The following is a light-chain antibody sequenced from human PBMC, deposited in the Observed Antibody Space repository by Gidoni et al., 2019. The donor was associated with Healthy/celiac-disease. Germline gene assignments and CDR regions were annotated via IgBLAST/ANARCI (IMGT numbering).Light chain of an antibody. CDR1: SSNIGAGYD. CDR2: GNT. CDR3: QSYDSSLSGSGV. V-gene: IGLV1-40*01. J-gene: IGLJ2*01. Sequence: SVLPQPPSASGAPGQRVTISCPGRSSNIGAGYDVHWYQQRPGTSPKLLIYGNTNRPSGVPDRFSGSKSGTSASLAITGLQAEDEADYYCQSYDSSLSGSGVFGGGTKLTVL.